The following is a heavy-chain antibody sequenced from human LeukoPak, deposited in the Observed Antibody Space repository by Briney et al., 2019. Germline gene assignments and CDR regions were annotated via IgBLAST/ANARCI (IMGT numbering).Heavy chain of an antibody. CDR2: INPNSGGT. CDR3: ARGGSANWGSNYYYGMDV. J-gene: IGHJ6*02. Sequence: ASVKVSCKASGYTFSGHYMHWVRQAPGQGLEWMGWINPNSGGTNYAQKFQGRVTMTRDTSISTAYMELSRLRSDDTAVYYCARGGSANWGSNYYYGMDVWGQGTTVTVSS. V-gene: IGHV1-2*02. D-gene: IGHD7-27*01. CDR1: GYTFSGHY.